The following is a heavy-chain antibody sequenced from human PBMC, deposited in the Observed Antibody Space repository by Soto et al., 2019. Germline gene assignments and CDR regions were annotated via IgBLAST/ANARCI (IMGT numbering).Heavy chain of an antibody. V-gene: IGHV4-59*12. CDR2: IYYTGST. J-gene: IGHJ6*02. Sequence: SETLSLTCTVSGASISTYYWSWIRQPPGQGLEWIGYIYYTGSTNYNPSLKSRVTISVDKSKNQFSLKLSSVTAADTAVYYCARALSYYDILTGYYRGGMDVWGQGTTVTVSS. CDR1: GASISTYY. CDR3: ARALSYYDILTGYYRGGMDV. D-gene: IGHD3-9*01.